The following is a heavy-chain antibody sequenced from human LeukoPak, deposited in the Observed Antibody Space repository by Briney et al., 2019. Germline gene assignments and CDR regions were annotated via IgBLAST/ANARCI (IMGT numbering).Heavy chain of an antibody. CDR1: GFTFSRYW. V-gene: IGHV3-7*01. CDR3: ARDRAGDDY. J-gene: IGHJ4*02. D-gene: IGHD7-27*01. Sequence: GGSLRLSCAASGFTFSRYWMSGVGQAPGKGLEWVANINQDGIDKYYVDSVKGPFTISIYNAKNSLYLQMNSLRAEDTAVYYCARDRAGDDYWGQGTLVTVSS. CDR2: INQDGIDK.